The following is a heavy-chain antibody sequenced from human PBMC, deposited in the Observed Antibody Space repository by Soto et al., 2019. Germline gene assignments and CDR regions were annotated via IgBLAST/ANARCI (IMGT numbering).Heavy chain of an antibody. CDR1: GFTFSDYY. CDR3: ARVQVSSYYGMDV. Sequence: TGGSLRLSCAASGFTFSDYYMSWIRQAPGKGLEWVSYISSSSSYTNYADSVKGRFTISRDNAKNSLYLQMNSLRAEDTAVYYCARVQVSSYYGMDVWGQGTTVTVSS. V-gene: IGHV3-11*05. J-gene: IGHJ6*02. CDR2: ISSSSSYT.